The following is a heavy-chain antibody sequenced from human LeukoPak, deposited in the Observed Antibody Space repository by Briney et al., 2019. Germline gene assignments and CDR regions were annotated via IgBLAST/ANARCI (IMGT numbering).Heavy chain of an antibody. CDR3: ARHSGYDYVWGSYTPPAFDY. J-gene: IGHJ4*02. D-gene: IGHD3-16*01. CDR1: GYSFTSYW. V-gene: IGHV5-51*01. Sequence: GESLKISCKGSGYSFTSYWIGWVRQMPGKGLEWMGIIYPGDSDTRYSPSFQGQVTISADKSISTAYLQWSSLKASDTAMYYCARHSGYDYVWGSYTPPAFDYWGQGTLVTVSS. CDR2: IYPGDSDT.